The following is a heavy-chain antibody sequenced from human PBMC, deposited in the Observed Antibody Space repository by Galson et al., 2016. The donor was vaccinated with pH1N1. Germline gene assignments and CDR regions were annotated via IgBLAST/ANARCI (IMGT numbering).Heavy chain of an antibody. J-gene: IGHJ5*02. V-gene: IGHV5-51*03. CDR1: GYKFTTYW. CDR2: IYPDDSDT. Sequence: QSGAEVTKPGESLKISCEVFGYKFTTYWIGWVRQMPGKGLEWMGIIYPDDSDTRYNPAFQGQVTISVDKSSNTAYLQWNSLKASDTAIYYCARGLLSGFDPWGQGTLVIVSS. CDR3: ARGLLSGFDP. D-gene: IGHD2-21*01.